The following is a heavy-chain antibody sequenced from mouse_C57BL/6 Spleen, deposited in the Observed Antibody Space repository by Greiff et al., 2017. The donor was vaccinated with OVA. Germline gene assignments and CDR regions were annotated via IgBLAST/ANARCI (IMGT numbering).Heavy chain of an antibody. CDR3: ANSNYQFAY. V-gene: IGHV1-7*01. J-gene: IGHJ3*01. CDR1: GYTFTSYW. D-gene: IGHD2-5*01. CDR2: INPSSSYT. Sequence: QVQLKQSGAELAKPGASVKLSCKASGYTFTSYWMHWVKQRPGQGLEWIGYINPSSSYTKYNQKFKDKATLTADKSSSTAYMQLSSLTYEDSAVYYCANSNYQFAYWGQGTLVTVSA.